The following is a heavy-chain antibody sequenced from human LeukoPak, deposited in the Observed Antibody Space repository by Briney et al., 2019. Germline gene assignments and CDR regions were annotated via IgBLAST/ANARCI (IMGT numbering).Heavy chain of an antibody. CDR3: ASSSYSSSSS. CDR1: GFTFTNYW. V-gene: IGHV3-7*01. Sequence: SGGSLRLSCAASGFTFTNYWMIWVRQAPGKGLEWVANINEDGSQKYYAGSLEGRFTIFRDNAKNSVFLQKNSLRAEDTAMYYCASSSYSSSSSWGQGTLVTVSS. D-gene: IGHD6-6*01. CDR2: INEDGSQK. J-gene: IGHJ5*02.